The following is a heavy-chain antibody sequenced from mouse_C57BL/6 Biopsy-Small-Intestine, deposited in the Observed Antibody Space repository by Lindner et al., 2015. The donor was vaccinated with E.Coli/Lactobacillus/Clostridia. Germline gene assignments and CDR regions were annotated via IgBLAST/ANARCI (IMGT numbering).Heavy chain of an antibody. CDR2: ISDGGGFT. CDR3: AGSNFTLYYYAMDY. Sequence: VQLQESGGGLVKPGGSLKLSCAASGFSFSNYAMSWVRQTSEKRLEWVATISDGGGFTHYPDNVKGRFTISRDNAKNNLYLQMSHLKSEDTAMYYCAGSNFTLYYYAMDYWGQGTSVTVSS. D-gene: IGHD1-1*01. J-gene: IGHJ4*01. V-gene: IGHV5-4*01. CDR1: GFSFSNYA.